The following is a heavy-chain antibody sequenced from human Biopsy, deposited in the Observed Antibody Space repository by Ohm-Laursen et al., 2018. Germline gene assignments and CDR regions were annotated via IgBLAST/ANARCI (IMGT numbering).Heavy chain of an antibody. J-gene: IGHJ6*02. CDR1: GFTFSSSA. CDR2: IVVGSGHT. V-gene: IGHV1-58*01. Sequence: GSSVKVSCKASGFTFSSSAVQWVRQARGQRLGWIGWIVVGSGHTNYAQKFQERVTITRDMSTSTAYMELTSLRSEDTAVYYCAATSTLYYYYYAMDVWGQGTTVTVSS. CDR3: AATSTLYYYYYAMDV.